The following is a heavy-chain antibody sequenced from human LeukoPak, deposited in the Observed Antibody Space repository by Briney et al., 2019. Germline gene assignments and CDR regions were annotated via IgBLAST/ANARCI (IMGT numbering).Heavy chain of an antibody. CDR3: AKDRTSWQRLGYFQH. CDR1: GFTFSSYA. J-gene: IGHJ1*01. CDR2: ISGSGGST. D-gene: IGHD3-10*01. V-gene: IGHV3-23*01. Sequence: PGRSLRLSCAASGFTFSSYAMSWVRQAPGKGLEWVSAISGSGGSTYYADSVKGRFTISRDNSKNTLYLQMNSLRAEDTAVYYCAKDRTSWQRLGYFQHWGQGTLVTVSS.